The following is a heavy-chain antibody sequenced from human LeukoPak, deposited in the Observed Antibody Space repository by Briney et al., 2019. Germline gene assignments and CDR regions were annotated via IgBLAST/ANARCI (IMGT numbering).Heavy chain of an antibody. CDR2: IKQDGSEK. CDR1: GFTFSSYW. V-gene: IGHV3-7*01. J-gene: IGHJ4*02. CDR3: ARELGYDSSGHPDY. D-gene: IGHD3-22*01. Sequence: GGSLRLSCAASGFTFSSYWMHWVRQAPGKGLEWVANIKQDGSEKYYVDSVKGRFTISRDNAKNSLYLQMNSLRAEDTAVYYCARELGYDSSGHPDYWGQGTLVTVSS.